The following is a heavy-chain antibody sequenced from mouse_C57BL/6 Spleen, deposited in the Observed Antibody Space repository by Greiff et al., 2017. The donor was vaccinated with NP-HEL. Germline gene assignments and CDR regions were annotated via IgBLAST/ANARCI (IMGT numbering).Heavy chain of an antibody. CDR3: ARGRDDPYYAMDY. CDR1: GFSLTSYG. V-gene: IGHV2-2*01. Sequence: QVQLQQSGPGLVQPSQSLSITCTVSGFSLTSYGVHWVRQSPGKGLEWLGVIWSGGSTDYNAAFISRLSISKDNSKSQVFFKMNSLQADDTAIYYCARGRDDPYYAMDYWGQGTSVTVSS. CDR2: IWSGGST. J-gene: IGHJ4*01. D-gene: IGHD2-14*01.